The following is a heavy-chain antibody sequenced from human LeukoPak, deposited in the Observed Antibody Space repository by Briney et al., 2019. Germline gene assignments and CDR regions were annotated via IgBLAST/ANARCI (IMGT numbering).Heavy chain of an antibody. D-gene: IGHD6-19*01. CDR2: IYYSGST. V-gene: IGHV4-39*07. CDR1: GGSISSSSYY. Sequence: SETLSLTCTVSGGSISSSSYYWGWIRQPPGKGLEWIGSIYYSGSTYYNPSLKSRVTISVDTSKNQFSLKLSSVTAADTAVYYCARDTYSSGWYHGAFDIWGQGTMVTVSS. J-gene: IGHJ3*02. CDR3: ARDTYSSGWYHGAFDI.